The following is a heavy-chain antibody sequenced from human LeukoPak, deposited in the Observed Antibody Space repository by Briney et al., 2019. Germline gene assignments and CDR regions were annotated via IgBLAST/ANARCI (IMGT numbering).Heavy chain of an antibody. D-gene: IGHD6-13*01. CDR1: ERRISRDY. J-gene: IGHJ5*02. V-gene: IGHV4-59*08. CDR2: TSYSGST. CDR3: VRHAAAGTTNWIDP. Sequence: ADSPSLMSSYAERRISRDYWCWRRPHQEKKKEWIGYTSYSGSTNYNPSVKSRVTISVDISKNQFSLKLSSVTAADTAVYYCVRHAAAGTTNWIDPWGQGTLVTVSS.